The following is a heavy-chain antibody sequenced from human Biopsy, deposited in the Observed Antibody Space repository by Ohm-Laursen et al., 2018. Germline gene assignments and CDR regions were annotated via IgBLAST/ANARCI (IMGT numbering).Heavy chain of an antibody. V-gene: IGHV4-34*01. CDR3: ASVVLGPTNDAFDL. CDR1: NVSFSSFY. CDR2: ISHTGST. D-gene: IGHD3-22*01. J-gene: IGHJ3*01. Sequence: SETLSLTCAVYNVSFSSFYWSWIRQPPGKGLEWIGEISHTGSTNYNPSPKSRVTMSVDTSKKQLSLRLRSVTAADTAMYYCASVVLGPTNDAFDLWGQGTMVVVSS.